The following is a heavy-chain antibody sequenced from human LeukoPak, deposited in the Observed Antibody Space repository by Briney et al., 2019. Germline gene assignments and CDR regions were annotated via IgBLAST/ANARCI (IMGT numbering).Heavy chain of an antibody. V-gene: IGHV4-59*11. CDR1: GGSISSHY. CDR3: AREGCSSNWYDY. D-gene: IGHD6-13*01. Sequence: SETLSLTCTVSGGSISSHYWAWIRQPPGKGLEWIGYISYTGTTNYNPSLKSRVTISVDTSKNQFSLKLRSVTAADTAVYYCAREGCSSNWYDYWGQGTLVTVSS. CDR2: ISYTGTT. J-gene: IGHJ5*01.